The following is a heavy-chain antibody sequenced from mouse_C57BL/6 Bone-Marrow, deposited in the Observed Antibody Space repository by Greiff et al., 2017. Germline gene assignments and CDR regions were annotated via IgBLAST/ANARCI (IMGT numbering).Heavy chain of an antibody. CDR1: GYTFTSYG. Sequence: VKLIESGAELARPGASVKLSCKASGYTFTSYGISWVKQRTGQGLEWIGEIYPRSGNTYYNEKFKGKATLTADKSSSTAYMELRSLTSEDSAVYFCAKISFYAMDYWGQGTSVTVSS. J-gene: IGHJ4*01. V-gene: IGHV1-81*01. CDR2: IYPRSGNT. CDR3: AKISFYAMDY.